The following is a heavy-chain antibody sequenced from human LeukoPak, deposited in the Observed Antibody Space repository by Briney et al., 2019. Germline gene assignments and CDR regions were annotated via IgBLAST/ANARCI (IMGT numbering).Heavy chain of an antibody. J-gene: IGHJ5*02. Sequence: AGSVTLSCAAYGITFSSYSMSWFRQPPGKGLEWVGAINRSGGSTYYADSVKGPFPISRETSNNTLYLQMNSLRAEDTAVYYCAKATEWLVPNWFDPWGQGTLVTVSS. V-gene: IGHV3-23*01. CDR3: AKATEWLVPNWFDP. D-gene: IGHD6-19*01. CDR2: INRSGGST. CDR1: GITFSSYS.